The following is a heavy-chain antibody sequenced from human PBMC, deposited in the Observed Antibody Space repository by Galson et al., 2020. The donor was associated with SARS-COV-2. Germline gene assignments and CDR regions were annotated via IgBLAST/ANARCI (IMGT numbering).Heavy chain of an antibody. J-gene: IGHJ4*02. V-gene: IGHV2-5*02. Sequence: SGTTLAKPTQPLTLTCTLSGLSLRTNGVGVDWIRQHPGTALDWHQLIYWDDHKRYSPTLKCRLTISKDTSKKQVDLTLANMDPVHTATYYCADTRHCVGCFCHDGFDYWGPGTRVTVSS. CDR2: IYWDDHK. CDR3: ADTRHCVGCFCHDGFDY. CDR1: GLSLRTNGVG. D-gene: IGHD2-21*01.